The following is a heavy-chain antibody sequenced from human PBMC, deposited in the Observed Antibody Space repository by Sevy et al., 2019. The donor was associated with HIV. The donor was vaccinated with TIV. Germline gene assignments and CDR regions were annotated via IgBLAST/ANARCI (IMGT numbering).Heavy chain of an antibody. Sequence: GGSLRLSCAASGFTFSSYEMNWVRQAPGKGLEWVSYISSSGSTIYYADSVKGRFTISRDNAKNSLYLQMNSLRAEDTAVYYWARDRGPVTLYYYGMDVWGQGTTVTVSS. CDR2: ISSSGSTI. V-gene: IGHV3-48*03. J-gene: IGHJ6*02. D-gene: IGHD4-17*01. CDR3: ARDRGPVTLYYYGMDV. CDR1: GFTFSSYE.